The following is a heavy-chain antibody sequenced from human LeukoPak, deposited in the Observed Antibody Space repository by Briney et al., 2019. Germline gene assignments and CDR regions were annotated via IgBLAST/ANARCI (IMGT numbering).Heavy chain of an antibody. CDR2: IYYSGST. Sequence: SETLSLTCTVSGGSISSSNYYWGWIRQPPGKGLEWIGTIYYSGSTYYNPSLKSRVTISVDTSNNQFSLKLGSVTAADTAVYYCARGPYGSGSYPEGNWFDPWGQGTLVTVSS. D-gene: IGHD3-10*01. CDR1: GGSISSSNYY. V-gene: IGHV4-39*01. J-gene: IGHJ5*02. CDR3: ARGPYGSGSYPEGNWFDP.